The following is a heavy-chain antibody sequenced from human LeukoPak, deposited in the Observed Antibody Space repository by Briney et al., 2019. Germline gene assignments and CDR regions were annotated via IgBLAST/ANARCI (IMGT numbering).Heavy chain of an antibody. CDR2: IYTSGST. Sequence: SETLSLTCAVYGGSFSGYYWSWIRQPPGKGLEWIGRIYTSGSTNYNPSLKSRVTMSVDTSKNQFSLKLSSVTAADTAVYYCARDQGTYYYDSSGGLDYWGQGTLVTVSS. D-gene: IGHD3-22*01. CDR3: ARDQGTYYYDSSGGLDY. J-gene: IGHJ4*02. CDR1: GGSFSGYY. V-gene: IGHV4-4*07.